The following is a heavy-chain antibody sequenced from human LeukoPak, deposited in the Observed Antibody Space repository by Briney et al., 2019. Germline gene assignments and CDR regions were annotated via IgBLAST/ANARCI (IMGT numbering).Heavy chain of an antibody. CDR3: ARSTDGSARFDY. CDR2: INSDGLST. J-gene: IGHJ4*02. Sequence: GGSLRLSCSASQFKFDTYGTHWVRQTPGKGLEYVSGINSDGLSTYYANSVKGRFTISRDNAKNTLYLQMGSLKTEDMAVYYCARSTDGSARFDYWGQGTLVTVFS. CDR1: QFKFDTYG. D-gene: IGHD1-1*01. V-gene: IGHV3-64*01.